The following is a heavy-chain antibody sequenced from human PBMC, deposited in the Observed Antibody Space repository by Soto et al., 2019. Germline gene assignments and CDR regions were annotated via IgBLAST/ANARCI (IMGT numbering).Heavy chain of an antibody. CDR1: GGSISSSSYY. Sequence: SETLSLTCTVSGGSISSSSYYWGWIRQPPGKGLEWIGSIYYSGSTYYNPSLKSRVTISVDTSKNQFSLKLSSVTAADTAVYYCARPNRIAVAGTRRNYYYGMDVWGQGTTVTVSS. V-gene: IGHV4-39*01. J-gene: IGHJ6*02. CDR2: IYYSGST. CDR3: ARPNRIAVAGTRRNYYYGMDV. D-gene: IGHD6-19*01.